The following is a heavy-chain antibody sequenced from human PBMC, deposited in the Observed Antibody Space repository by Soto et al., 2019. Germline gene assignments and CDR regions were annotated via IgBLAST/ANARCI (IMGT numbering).Heavy chain of an antibody. V-gene: IGHV1-2*04. CDR2: INPNSGGT. D-gene: IGHD6-19*01. CDR3: ARDLPYSSGWYHYYYGMDV. Sequence: ASVKVSCKASGYTFTSYYMHWVRQAPGQGLEWMGWINPNSGGTNYAQKFQGWVTMTRDTSISTAYMELSRLRSDDTAVYYCARDLPYSSGWYHYYYGMDVWGQGTTVTVSS. J-gene: IGHJ6*02. CDR1: GYTFTSYY.